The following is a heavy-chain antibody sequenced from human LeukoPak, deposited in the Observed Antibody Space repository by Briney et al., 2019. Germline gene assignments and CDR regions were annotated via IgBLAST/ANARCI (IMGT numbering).Heavy chain of an antibody. D-gene: IGHD3-22*01. V-gene: IGHV3-23*01. J-gene: IGHJ4*02. CDR3: ASTQNTYYYDSSGYYYLNY. CDR1: GFTFSSYW. Sequence: PGGSLRLSCAASGFTFSSYWMHWVRQAPGKGLEWVSAISGSGGSTYYADSVKGRFTISRDNSKNTLYLQMNSLRAEDTAVYYCASTQNTYYYDSSGYYYLNYWGQGTLVTVSS. CDR2: ISGSGGST.